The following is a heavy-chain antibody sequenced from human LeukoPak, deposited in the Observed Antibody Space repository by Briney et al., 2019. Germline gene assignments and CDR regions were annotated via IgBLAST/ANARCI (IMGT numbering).Heavy chain of an antibody. J-gene: IGHJ4*02. CDR3: ARAPGGEGTS. D-gene: IGHD2-21*01. Sequence: GGSLRHSCAASGFTDSSNYMSEVRTAPGRGGEWVSVIYSGGSTYYTDSVKGRFTISRDNSKNTLYLQMTSLRAEDTAVYYCARAPGGEGTSWGQGTLVSVSS. V-gene: IGHV3-66*02. CDR1: GFTDSSNY. CDR2: IYSGGST.